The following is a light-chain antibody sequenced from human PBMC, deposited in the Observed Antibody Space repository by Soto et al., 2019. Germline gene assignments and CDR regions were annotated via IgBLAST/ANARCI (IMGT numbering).Light chain of an antibody. CDR1: QGVSSSY. CDR2: GAS. CDR3: QHFGGTTFT. J-gene: IGKJ5*01. V-gene: IGKV3-20*01. Sequence: EIVLTQSPGTLTLSPGEGANLSCRASQGVSSSYIAWYQQRPGQTPSLLIDGASTRATGIPDRFSGSGSGTHVTLAISRLEPGDFAVYYCQHFGGTTFTFGQGTRLEIK.